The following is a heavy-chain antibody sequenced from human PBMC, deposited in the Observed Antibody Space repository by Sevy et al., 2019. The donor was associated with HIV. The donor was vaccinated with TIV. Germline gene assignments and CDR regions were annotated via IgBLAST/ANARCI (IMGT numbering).Heavy chain of an antibody. CDR3: AKGDGALTGIDP. Sequence: GGSLRLSCAASGFTFSDYAMHWVRLAPGKGLEWVELMSYDGSNQYYADSVKGRFTISRDNSKNTLYLQMNSLRVEDTAVYYCAKGDGALTGIDPWGQGTLVTVSS. J-gene: IGHJ5*02. CDR2: MSYDGSNQ. D-gene: IGHD7-27*01. V-gene: IGHV3-30*18. CDR1: GFTFSDYA.